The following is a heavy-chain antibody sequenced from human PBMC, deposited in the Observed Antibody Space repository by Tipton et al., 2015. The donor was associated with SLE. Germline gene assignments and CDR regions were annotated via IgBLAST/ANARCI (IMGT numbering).Heavy chain of an antibody. CDR2: ITHGST. CDR3: ARSVGGFGMDV. D-gene: IGHD4-23*01. Sequence: TLSLTCAVYGGSFSGYYWSWIRQPPGKGLEWIGEITHGSTNYNPSLKSRVTISVDMSKNQFSLKLTSVTAADTAIYYCARSVGGFGMDVWGHGTTVTVSS. CDR1: GGSFSGYY. V-gene: IGHV4-34*01. J-gene: IGHJ6*02.